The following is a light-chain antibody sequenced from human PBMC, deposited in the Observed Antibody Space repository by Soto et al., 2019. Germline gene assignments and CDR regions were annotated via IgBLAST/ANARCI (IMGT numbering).Light chain of an antibody. CDR3: QQYGSSPGR. CDR2: GAS. J-gene: IGKJ1*01. Sequence: EIVLTQSPGTLSLSPGEGATLSCRASQSVTNRYLAWYRQKPGQAPRLLIFGASIRDTGITDRFSGSGSGTDFTLTINRLEPEDFAVYYCQQYGSSPGRFVQGTKMDIK. V-gene: IGKV3-20*01. CDR1: QSVTNRY.